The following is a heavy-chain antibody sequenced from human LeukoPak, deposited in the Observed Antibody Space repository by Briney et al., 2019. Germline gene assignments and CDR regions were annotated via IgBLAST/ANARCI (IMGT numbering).Heavy chain of an antibody. CDR2: INHSGST. D-gene: IGHD1-1*01. Sequence: SETLSLTCAVYGGSFSGYYWSWIRQPPGKGLEWIGEINHSGSTNYNPSLMSRVTISVDTSKNQFSLKLSSVTAADTAVYYCARAVRVDDAFDIWGQGTMVTVSS. V-gene: IGHV4-34*01. CDR3: ARAVRVDDAFDI. CDR1: GGSFSGYY. J-gene: IGHJ3*02.